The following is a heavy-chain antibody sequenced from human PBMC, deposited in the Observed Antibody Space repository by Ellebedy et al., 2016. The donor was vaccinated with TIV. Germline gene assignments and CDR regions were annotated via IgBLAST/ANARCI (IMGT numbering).Heavy chain of an antibody. J-gene: IGHJ6*02. V-gene: IGHV3-64*01. CDR1: GFTLSSYS. CDR3: AKHPVQTVTEEGYGMDV. CDR2: ININGRNT. D-gene: IGHD2-21*02. Sequence: GESLKISCAASGFTLSSYSIYWVRQAPGKGLECVSAININGRNTYYGNSVKGRFTISKDNSRNTVYLQMGSLRDEDTAIYYCAKHPVQTVTEEGYGMDVWGQGTTVTVS.